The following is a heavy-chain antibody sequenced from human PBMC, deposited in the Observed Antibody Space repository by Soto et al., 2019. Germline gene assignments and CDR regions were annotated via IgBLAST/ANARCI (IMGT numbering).Heavy chain of an antibody. J-gene: IGHJ4*02. V-gene: IGHV4-30-2*01. Sequence: QLQLQESGSGLVKPSQTLSLTCAVSGGSISSGGYSWSWIRQPPGKGLEWIGYIFPSGSTYYNPSLKSRVTLSVDMSKNQFSLKLSSVTAADTAVYYCARGIAAAVDYWGQGTLVTVSS. CDR2: IFPSGST. CDR1: GGSISSGGYS. D-gene: IGHD6-13*01. CDR3: ARGIAAAVDY.